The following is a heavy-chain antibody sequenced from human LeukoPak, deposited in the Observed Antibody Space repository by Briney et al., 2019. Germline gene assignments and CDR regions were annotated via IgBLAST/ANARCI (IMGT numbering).Heavy chain of an antibody. J-gene: IGHJ4*02. D-gene: IGHD5-18*01. V-gene: IGHV1-69*04. CDR1: GGTFSSYA. CDR3: ARAGIQLWQYYFDY. CDR2: IIPILGIA. Sequence: GASVKVSCKASGGTFSSYAISWVRQAPGQGLGWMGRIIPILGIANYAQKFQGRVTITADKSTSTAYMELSSLRSEDTAVYYCARAGIQLWQYYFDYWGQGTLVTVSS.